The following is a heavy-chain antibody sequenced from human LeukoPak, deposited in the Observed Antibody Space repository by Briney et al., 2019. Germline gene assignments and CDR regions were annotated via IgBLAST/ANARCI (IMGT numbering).Heavy chain of an antibody. D-gene: IGHD3-16*02. V-gene: IGHV4-39*07. CDR3: ARNPGGSYRSHIFDY. CDR1: GGSISSTSYY. CDR2: IYHSGST. Sequence: PSETLSLTCTVSGGSISSTSYYWGWIRQPPGKGLEWIGTIYHSGSTNYNPSLKSRVTISVDKSKNQFSLKLSSVTAADTAVYYCARNPGGSYRSHIFDYWGQGTLVTVSS. J-gene: IGHJ4*02.